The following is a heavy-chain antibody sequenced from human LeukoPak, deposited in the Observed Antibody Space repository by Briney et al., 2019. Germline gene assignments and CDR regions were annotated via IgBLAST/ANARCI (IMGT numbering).Heavy chain of an antibody. CDR1: AFTFSSNG. V-gene: IGHV3-33*06. CDR2: IWYDGSNK. CDR3: AKGIARFNKINY. J-gene: IGHJ4*02. D-gene: IGHD1/OR15-1a*01. Sequence: ARSLRLSCAASAFTFSSNGMHWVRQAPGKGLEWVAVIWYDGSNKYYAVSVKGPFTITRDNTKNTLYLQVSSLRAEDTAVYYCAKGIARFNKINYGGQGPLVTVSS.